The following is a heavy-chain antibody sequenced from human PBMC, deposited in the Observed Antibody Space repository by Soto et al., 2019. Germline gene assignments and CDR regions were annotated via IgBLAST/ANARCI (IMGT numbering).Heavy chain of an antibody. D-gene: IGHD5-18*01. CDR2: IIPIFGTA. J-gene: IGHJ6*02. V-gene: IGHV1-69*12. Sequence: QVQLVQSGAEVKKPGSSVKVSCKASGGTFSSYAISWVRQAPGQGLEWMGGIIPIFGTANYAQKFQGRVTITADESTSIAYMELSNLGSEDTAVYYCARARVDTAMVDYYGMDVWGQGTTVTVSS. CDR3: ARARVDTAMVDYYGMDV. CDR1: GGTFSSYA.